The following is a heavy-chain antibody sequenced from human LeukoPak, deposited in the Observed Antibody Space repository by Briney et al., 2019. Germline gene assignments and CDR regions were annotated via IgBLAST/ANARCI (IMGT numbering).Heavy chain of an antibody. J-gene: IGHJ4*02. CDR2: ISGSGGST. V-gene: IGHV3-23*01. CDR3: AEDPREWLAYYFDY. Sequence: GGSLRLSCAASGFTFSSYAMSWVRQAPGKGLEWVSAISGSGGSTYYADSVKGRFTISRDNSKNTLYLQMNSLRAEDTAVYYCAEDPREWLAYYFDYWGQGTLVTVSS. CDR1: GFTFSSYA. D-gene: IGHD6-19*01.